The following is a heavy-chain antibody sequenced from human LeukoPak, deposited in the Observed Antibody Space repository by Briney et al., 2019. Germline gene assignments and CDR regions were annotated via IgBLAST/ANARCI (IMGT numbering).Heavy chain of an antibody. J-gene: IGHJ4*02. Sequence: PSETLSLTCTVSGDSISGYYWSWIRQPPGKGLEWIGYIYYSGSTNYNPSLKSRVTISVDTSKNQFSLRLSSVTAADTALYYCARVTGYMVEDYFDYWGQGTLVTVSS. CDR1: GDSISGYY. CDR2: IYYSGST. V-gene: IGHV4-59*01. CDR3: ARVTGYMVEDYFDY. D-gene: IGHD6-13*01.